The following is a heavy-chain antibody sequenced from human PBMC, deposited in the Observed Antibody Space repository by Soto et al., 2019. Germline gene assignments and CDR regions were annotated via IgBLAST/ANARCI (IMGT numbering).Heavy chain of an antibody. V-gene: IGHV4-39*01. J-gene: IGHJ5*02. CDR1: GGSISSSSYY. CDR2: IYYSGST. Sequence: QLQLQESGPGLVKPSETLSLTCIVSGGSISSSSYYWGWIRQPPGKGLEWIGSIYYSGSTYYNPSLKSRVTTSVDTSKNQFSLKLSSVTAADTAVFYCARHRARNWFDPWGQGTLVTVSS. CDR3: ARHRARNWFDP. D-gene: IGHD6-6*01.